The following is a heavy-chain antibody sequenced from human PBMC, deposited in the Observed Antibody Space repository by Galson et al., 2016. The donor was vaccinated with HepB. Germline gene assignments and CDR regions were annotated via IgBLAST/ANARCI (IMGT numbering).Heavy chain of an antibody. V-gene: IGHV3-30*03. J-gene: IGHJ6*02. CDR2: ISYDGSLK. CDR1: EXPFSTYG. Sequence: RLSCAASEXPFSTYGMHWVRXAPGKGLEXXXAISYDGSLKYYADSVKGRFTISRDNSKNTVFLQMNSLRGEDTAVCYCARDPGFRNGMDVWGQGTTVTXS. CDR3: ARDPGFRNGMDV.